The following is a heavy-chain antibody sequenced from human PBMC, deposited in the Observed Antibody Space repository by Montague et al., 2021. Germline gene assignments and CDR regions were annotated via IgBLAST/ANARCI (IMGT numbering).Heavy chain of an antibody. CDR2: IYYSGST. D-gene: IGHD6-13*01. V-gene: IGHV4-59*01. J-gene: IGHJ3*02. CDR3: ASYSTRGWPLGVLDI. Sequence: SETLSLTCTVSGGPMSSYYWSWIRQPPGKGLEWIGYIYYSGSTNYNPSLKSRVTIAVDTSKNQFSLKLSSVTAPDTAVYYCASYSTRGWPLGVLDIWGQGTMVTVSS. CDR1: GGPMSSYY.